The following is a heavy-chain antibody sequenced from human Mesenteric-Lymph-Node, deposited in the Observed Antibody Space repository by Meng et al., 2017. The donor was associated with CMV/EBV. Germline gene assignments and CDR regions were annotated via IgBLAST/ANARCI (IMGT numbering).Heavy chain of an antibody. V-gene: IGHV4-59*01. CDR3: ARDGGCNSADCYYYAMDV. J-gene: IGHJ6*02. D-gene: IGHD2-21*01. Sequence: SETLSLTCTVSGGSINGYYWSWIRQPPGKGLEWIGYLYSSGSTNSNPSLKSRVTISVDTSKNQFSLKLRSVTAAGTAVYYCARDGGCNSADCYYYAMDVWGQGTTVTVSS. CDR1: GGSINGYY. CDR2: LYSSGST.